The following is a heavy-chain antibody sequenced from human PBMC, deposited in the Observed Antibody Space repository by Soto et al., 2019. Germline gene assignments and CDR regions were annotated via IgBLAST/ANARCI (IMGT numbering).Heavy chain of an antibody. J-gene: IGHJ4*02. CDR2: IYYSGST. CDR3: ARVNYYDSSGYYYFDY. CDR1: GGSISSGGYY. D-gene: IGHD3-22*01. V-gene: IGHV4-31*03. Sequence: ASETLSLTCTVSGGSISSGGYYWSWIRQHPGKGLEWIGYIYYSGSTYYNPSLKSRVTISVDTSKNQFSLKLSSVTAADTAVYYCARVNYYDSSGYYYFDYWGQGTLVTVSS.